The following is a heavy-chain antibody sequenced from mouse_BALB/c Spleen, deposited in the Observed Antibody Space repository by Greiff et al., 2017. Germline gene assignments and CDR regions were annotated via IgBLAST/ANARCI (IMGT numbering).Heavy chain of an antibody. D-gene: IGHD2-3*01. CDR1: GFTFSSFG. J-gene: IGHJ2*01. Sequence: EVQRVESGGGLVQPGGSRKLSCAASGFTFSSFGMHWVRQAPEKGLEWVAYISSGSSTIYYADTVKGRFTISRDNPKNTLFLQMTSLRSEDTAMYYCASLIYDGYYGYFDYWGQGTTLTVSS. CDR3: ASLIYDGYYGYFDY. V-gene: IGHV5-17*02. CDR2: ISSGSSTI.